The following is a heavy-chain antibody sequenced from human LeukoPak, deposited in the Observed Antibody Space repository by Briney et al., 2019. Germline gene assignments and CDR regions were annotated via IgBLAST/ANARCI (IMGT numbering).Heavy chain of an antibody. V-gene: IGHV3-48*01. CDR1: GFTFSSYS. D-gene: IGHD1-26*01. CDR3: ARVLVGAIDA. CDR2: ISSSSSTI. J-gene: IGHJ5*02. Sequence: GGSLRLSCAASGFTFSSYSMNWVRQAPGKGLEWVSYISSSSSTIYYADSVKGRFTISRDNAKNSLYLQMNSLRAEDTAVYYCARVLVGAIDAWGQGTLVTVSS.